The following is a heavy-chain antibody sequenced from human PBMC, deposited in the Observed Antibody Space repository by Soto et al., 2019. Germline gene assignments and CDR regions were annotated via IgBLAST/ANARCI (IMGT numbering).Heavy chain of an antibody. CDR3: AKDKYYYDSSGYFDY. Sequence: GGSLRLSCAASGFTFSSYGMHWVRQAPGKGLEWVAVISYDGSNKYYADSVKGRFTISRDNSKNTLYLQMNSLRAEDTAVYYCAKDKYYYDSSGYFDYWGRGTLVTVSS. J-gene: IGHJ4*02. CDR1: GFTFSSYG. V-gene: IGHV3-30*18. D-gene: IGHD3-22*01. CDR2: ISYDGSNK.